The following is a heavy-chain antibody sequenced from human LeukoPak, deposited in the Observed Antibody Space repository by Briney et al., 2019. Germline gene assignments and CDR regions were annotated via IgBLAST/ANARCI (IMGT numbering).Heavy chain of an antibody. CDR1: GGTFSSYA. CDR2: IIPIFGTA. V-gene: IGHV1-69*01. Sequence: GSSVKVSCKASGGTFSSYAISWVRQAPGQGLEWMGGIIPIFGTANYAQKFQGRVTITADESTSTAYMELSSLRSDDTAVYYCATSGGTTGTTGIGYWGQGTLVTVSS. D-gene: IGHD1-1*01. J-gene: IGHJ4*02. CDR3: ATSGGTTGTTGIGY.